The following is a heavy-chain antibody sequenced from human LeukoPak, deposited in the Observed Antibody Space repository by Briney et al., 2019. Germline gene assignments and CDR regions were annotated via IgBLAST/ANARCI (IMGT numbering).Heavy chain of an antibody. V-gene: IGHV4-38-2*02. CDR2: MYHSGST. D-gene: IGHD1/OR15-1a*01. CDR3: ARENRVFDY. CDR1: GYSISSGYY. Sequence: SETLSLTCDVSGYSISSGYYWGWIRQATGKGLGWIGSMYHSGSTYYNPSLKSRVTISIDTSKNQFSLKLSSVTAADTAVYCCARENRVFDYWGQGTLVTVSS. J-gene: IGHJ4*02.